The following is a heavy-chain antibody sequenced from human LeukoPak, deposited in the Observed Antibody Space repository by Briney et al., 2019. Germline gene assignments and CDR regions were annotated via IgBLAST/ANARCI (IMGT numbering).Heavy chain of an antibody. CDR1: GFTFSDYY. Sequence: GGSLRLSCAAAGFTFSDYYMSWIRQAPGKGLEWVSAISGSGGSTYYADSVKGRFTISRDNSKNTLYLQMNSLRAEDTAVYYCANVNWDYYFDYWGQGTLVTVSS. D-gene: IGHD1-7*01. J-gene: IGHJ4*02. CDR2: ISGSGGST. CDR3: ANVNWDYYFDY. V-gene: IGHV3-23*01.